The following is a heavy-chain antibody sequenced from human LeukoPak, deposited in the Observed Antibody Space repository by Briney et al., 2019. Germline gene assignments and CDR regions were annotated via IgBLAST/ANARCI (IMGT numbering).Heavy chain of an antibody. D-gene: IGHD4-17*01. CDR2: IRSKAYGGTT. V-gene: IGHV3-49*04. CDR3: ARQIRTTTDYFDY. CDR1: GISFGDYA. J-gene: IGHJ4*02. Sequence: GGSLRLSCTASGISFGDYAMSWVRQAPGKGLEWVGFIRSKAYGGTTEYAASVKGRFTISRDDSKSIAYLQMNSLKTEDTAVYYCARQIRTTTDYFDYWGQGTLVTVSS.